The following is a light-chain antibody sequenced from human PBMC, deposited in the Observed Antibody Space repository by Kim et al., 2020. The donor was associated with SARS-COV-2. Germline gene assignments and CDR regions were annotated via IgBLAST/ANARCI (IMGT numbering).Light chain of an antibody. CDR2: DVT. Sequence: GHSITISCTGTSIDIGDYNYVSWYQQHPGKAPKLMIYDVTQRPSGVSNRFSGSKSGNTASLTISGLQGEDEADYFCSSYTSSNTLVFGGGTQLTVL. CDR3: SSYTSSNTLV. V-gene: IGLV2-14*03. J-gene: IGLJ2*01. CDR1: SIDIGDYNY.